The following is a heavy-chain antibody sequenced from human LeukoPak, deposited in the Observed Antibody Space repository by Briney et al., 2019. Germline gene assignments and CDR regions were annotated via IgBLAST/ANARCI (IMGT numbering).Heavy chain of an antibody. CDR1: GGTFSSYA. V-gene: IGHV1-69*06. CDR3: AREGYGSGSYYTPYY. J-gene: IGHJ4*02. CDR2: IIPIFGTA. Sequence: GASVKVSCKASGGTFSSYAISWVRQAPGQGLEWMGGIIPIFGTANYAQKFQGRVTITADKSTSTAYMELSSLRSEDTAVYYCAREGYGSGSYYTPYYWGQGTLVTVSS. D-gene: IGHD3-10*01.